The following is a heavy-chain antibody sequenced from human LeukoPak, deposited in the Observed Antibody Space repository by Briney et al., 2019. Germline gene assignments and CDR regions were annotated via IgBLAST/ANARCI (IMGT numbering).Heavy chain of an antibody. CDR2: INPNSGGT. CDR3: ARGGSGSLDY. V-gene: IGHV1-2*02. J-gene: IGHJ4*02. D-gene: IGHD3-10*01. Sequence: ASVKVSCKASGYTFSSYGINWVRQAPGQGLEWMGWINPNSGGTNYAQKFQGRVTMTRDTSISTAYMGLSRLRSDDTAVYYCARGGSGSLDYWGQGTLVTVSS. CDR1: GYTFSSYG.